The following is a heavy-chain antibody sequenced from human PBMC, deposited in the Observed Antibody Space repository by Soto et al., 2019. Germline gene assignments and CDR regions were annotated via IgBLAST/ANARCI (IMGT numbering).Heavy chain of an antibody. Sequence: TLSRTSAVFGRTISTCVYSWTWIRQPPGKGLEWIGYIYHSGSTYYNPSLKSRVTISVDRSKNQFSLKLSSVTAADTAVYYCARVPDRWGPGTLVTVS. J-gene: IGHJ5*02. D-gene: IGHD2-2*01. CDR2: IYHSGST. V-gene: IGHV4-30-2*01. CDR1: GRTISTCVYS. CDR3: ARVPDR.